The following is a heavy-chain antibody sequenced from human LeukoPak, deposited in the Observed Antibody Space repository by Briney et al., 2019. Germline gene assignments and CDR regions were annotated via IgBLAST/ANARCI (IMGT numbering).Heavy chain of an antibody. Sequence: ASVKVSCKASANTFTGYYMHWVRQAPGRGLEWMGWINPNRGGTNYAQKFHGRVTMTRDTSISTAYMQLSRLTSDDTAVYYCARLGSSDIWGQGTMVSVSS. V-gene: IGHV1-2*02. J-gene: IGHJ3*02. CDR2: INPNRGGT. D-gene: IGHD3-16*01. CDR1: ANTFTGYY. CDR3: ARLGSSDI.